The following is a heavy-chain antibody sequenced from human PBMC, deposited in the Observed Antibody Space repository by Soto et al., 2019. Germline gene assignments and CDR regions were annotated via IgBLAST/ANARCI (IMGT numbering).Heavy chain of an antibody. CDR1: GFTFSSYA. V-gene: IGHV3-30-3*01. CDR2: ISYDGSNK. D-gene: IGHD3-3*01. Sequence: GGSLRLSCAASGFTFSSYAMHWVRQAPGKGLEWVAVISYDGSNKYYADSVKGRFTISRDNSKNTLYLQMNSLRAEDTAVYYCARETYDFWSGYYTYRGHYFDYWGQGTLVTVSS. J-gene: IGHJ4*02. CDR3: ARETYDFWSGYYTYRGHYFDY.